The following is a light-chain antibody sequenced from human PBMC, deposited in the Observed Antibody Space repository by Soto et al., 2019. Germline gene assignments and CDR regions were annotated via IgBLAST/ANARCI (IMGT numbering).Light chain of an antibody. J-gene: IGKJ2*01. V-gene: IGKV1-39*01. Sequence: DIQMTQSPSSLSASVGDRVTITCRASQSISSYLNWYQQKPGKAPKLLIYAASSLQSGVPSRFSGSGSGTDFKLTISSLQPEDFATYYCQQSYSTRLTFGQGTKLEIK. CDR2: AAS. CDR1: QSISSY. CDR3: QQSYSTRLT.